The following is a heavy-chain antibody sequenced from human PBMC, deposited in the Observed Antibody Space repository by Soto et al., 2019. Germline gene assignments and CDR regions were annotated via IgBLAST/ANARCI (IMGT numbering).Heavy chain of an antibody. D-gene: IGHD2-2*01. J-gene: IGHJ6*02. CDR1: GFTFSSYS. CDR3: ARDTPVRYCSSTSCYHYYYYYGMDV. CDR2: ISSSSSYI. V-gene: IGHV3-21*01. Sequence: GGSLRLSCAASGFTFSSYSMNWVRQAPGKGLEWVSSISSSSSYIYYADSVKGRFTISRDNAKNSLYLQMNSLRAEDTAVYYCARDTPVRYCSSTSCYHYYYYYGMDVWGQGTTVTVSS.